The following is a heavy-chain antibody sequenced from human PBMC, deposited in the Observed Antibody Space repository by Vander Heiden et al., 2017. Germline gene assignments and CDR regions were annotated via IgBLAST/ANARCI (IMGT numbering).Heavy chain of an antibody. CDR3: AKGLGYDSSGTIGY. J-gene: IGHJ4*02. V-gene: IGHV3-9*01. CDR2: ISWNSGSI. Sequence: EVQLVESGGGLVQPGRSLRLSCAASGFTFDDYAMHWVRQAPGKCLEWVSGISWNSGSIGYADSVKGRFTISRDNAKNSLYLQMNSLRAEDTALYYCAKGLGYDSSGTIGYWGQGTLVTVSS. D-gene: IGHD3-22*01. CDR1: GFTFDDYA.